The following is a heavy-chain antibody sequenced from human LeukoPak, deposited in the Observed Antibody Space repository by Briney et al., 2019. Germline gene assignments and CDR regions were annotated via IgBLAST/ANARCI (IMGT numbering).Heavy chain of an antibody. Sequence: GESLKISCKASGYSFTSYWLGWVRQMPGKGLEWMGIVYPGGSDTRYSPSFQGQVTFSVDKSVTTAYLQWTTLKASDTAMYYSARLRGGSTLGYFDLWGQGTLVTVSS. J-gene: IGHJ4*02. D-gene: IGHD1-26*01. V-gene: IGHV5-51*01. CDR2: VYPGGSDT. CDR1: GYSFTSYW. CDR3: ARLRGGSTLGYFDL.